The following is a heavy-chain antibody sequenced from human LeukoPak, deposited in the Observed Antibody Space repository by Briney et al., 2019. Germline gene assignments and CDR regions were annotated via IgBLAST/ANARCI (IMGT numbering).Heavy chain of an antibody. CDR3: ARAARSSWYFDY. D-gene: IGHD6-13*01. CDR1: GASINYYY. V-gene: IGHV4-59*01. CDR2: IFYSGNT. J-gene: IGHJ4*02. Sequence: MPGGSLRLSCTVSGASINYYYWSWIRQPPGKGLEWIGYIFYSGNTNYNPSLKSRVTISVDTSKNQFSLKLSSVTPADTAVYYCARAARSSWYFDYWGQGTLVTVSS.